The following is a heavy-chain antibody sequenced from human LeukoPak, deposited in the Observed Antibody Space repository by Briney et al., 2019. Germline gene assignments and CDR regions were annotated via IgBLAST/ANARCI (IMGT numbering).Heavy chain of an antibody. CDR3: ARGSSFDGYCSAGACDAGYYDS. J-gene: IGHJ4*02. CDR1: GESFSAYF. CDR2: INHRGSS. V-gene: IGHV4-34*01. Sequence: WETLSLTCAVYGESFSAYFWNWIPQAPAKPLEDIGGINHRGSSHYHPSLKTRVTLSVDTSKNQFSLKLTSVTAADTAVYFCARGSSFDGYCSAGACDAGYYDSWGQGTPVTVSS. D-gene: IGHD2-15*01.